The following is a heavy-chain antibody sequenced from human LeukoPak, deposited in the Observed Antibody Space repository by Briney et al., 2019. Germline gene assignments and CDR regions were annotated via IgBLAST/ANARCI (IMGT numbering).Heavy chain of an antibody. D-gene: IGHD3-16*01. CDR1: GLIFSNYE. V-gene: IGHV3-48*03. J-gene: IGHJ4*02. Sequence: PGGSLRLSCAVSGLIFSNYEMNWVRQAPGKGLEWVSYISGSGSTIYYADSVKGRFTISRDNAKNSLCLQMNSLRAEDTAVYYCATIDGGIPVDYWGQGTRVTVSS. CDR2: ISGSGSTI. CDR3: ATIDGGIPVDY.